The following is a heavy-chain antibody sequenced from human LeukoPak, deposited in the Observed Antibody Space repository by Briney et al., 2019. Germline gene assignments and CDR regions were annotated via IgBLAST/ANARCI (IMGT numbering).Heavy chain of an antibody. J-gene: IGHJ4*02. V-gene: IGHV3-23*01. D-gene: IGHD4-11*01. Sequence: GGSLRLSCAASGFTFSSYAMSWVRQAPGKGLEWDSAISGSGGSTYYADSVKGRFTISRDNSKNTLYLQMNSLRAEDTAVYYCAKDDSYSNGGYYFDYWGQGTLVTVSS. CDR3: AKDDSYSNGGYYFDY. CDR2: ISGSGGST. CDR1: GFTFSSYA.